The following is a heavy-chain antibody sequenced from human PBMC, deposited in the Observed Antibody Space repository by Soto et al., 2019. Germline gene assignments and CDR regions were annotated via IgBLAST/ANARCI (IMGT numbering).Heavy chain of an antibody. CDR3: ARDGAYYDFWSGYYTPRQNYYYYYMDV. J-gene: IGHJ6*03. CDR2: TYYRSKWYN. V-gene: IGHV6-1*01. CDR1: GDSVSSNSAA. D-gene: IGHD3-3*01. Sequence: SQTLSLTCAISGDSVSSNSAAWNWIRQSPSRGLEWLGRTYYRSKWYNDYAVSVKSRITINPDTSKNQFSLQLNSVTPEDTAVYYCARDGAYYDFWSGYYTPRQNYYYYYMDVWGKGTTVTVSS.